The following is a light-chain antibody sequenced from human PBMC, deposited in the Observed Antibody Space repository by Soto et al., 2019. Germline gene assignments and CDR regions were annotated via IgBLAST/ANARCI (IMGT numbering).Light chain of an antibody. CDR3: HQYHTSPRA. CDR2: GVS. Sequence: AWYQHKPGQAPMLLIYGVSSRAAGIPDRFSGSGYGTDFTLTISRLEPEDSAVYYCHQYHTSPRAFGQGNKVDIK. V-gene: IGKV3-20*01. J-gene: IGKJ1*01.